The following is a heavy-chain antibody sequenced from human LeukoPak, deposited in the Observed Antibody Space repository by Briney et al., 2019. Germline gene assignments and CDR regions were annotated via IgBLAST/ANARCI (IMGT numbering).Heavy chain of an antibody. CDR1: GYTFINFD. CDR2: MNPTSGNA. Sequence: PKGPVQVSCKTSGYTFINFDINWVRQATGQGLEWVGWMNPTSGNAGNAQKVQGRVTLTRDTSTGTAYMELSRLRSEDTAMYYCTRGDHWGQGTQVTVSS. V-gene: IGHV1-8*01. CDR3: TRGDH. J-gene: IGHJ5*02.